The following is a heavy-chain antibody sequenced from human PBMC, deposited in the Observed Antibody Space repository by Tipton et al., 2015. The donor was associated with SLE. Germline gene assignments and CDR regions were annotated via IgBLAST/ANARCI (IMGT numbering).Heavy chain of an antibody. D-gene: IGHD1-14*01. CDR3: ARNVNTTMDV. CDR2: IYSSGST. CDR1: GGSISSYY. Sequence: TLSLTCTVSGGSISSYYWSWIRQPAGKGLEWIGRIYSSGSTNYNPSLKSRVTMSLDTARNQFSLKLTSVTAADAAVYYCARNVNTTMDVWGQGTTVTVSS. V-gene: IGHV4-4*07. J-gene: IGHJ6*02.